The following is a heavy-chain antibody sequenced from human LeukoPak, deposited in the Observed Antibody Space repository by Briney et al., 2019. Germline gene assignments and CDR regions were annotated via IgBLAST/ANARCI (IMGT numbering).Heavy chain of an antibody. J-gene: IGHJ4*02. Sequence: NPSETLSLTCIVSGGSISSYYWSWIRQPPGKGLEWIGYIYYSGSTNYNPSLKSRVTISVDTSKNQFSLKLSSVTAADTAVYYCARENGSGWPHFDYWGQGTLVTVSS. V-gene: IGHV4-59*01. CDR3: ARENGSGWPHFDY. D-gene: IGHD6-19*01. CDR2: IYYSGST. CDR1: GGSISSYY.